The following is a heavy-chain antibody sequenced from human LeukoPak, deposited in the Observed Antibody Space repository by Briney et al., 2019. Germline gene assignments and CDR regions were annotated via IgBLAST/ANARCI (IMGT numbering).Heavy chain of an antibody. Sequence: SETLSLTCTVSGGSISNYYWNWIRQPAGKGLEWIGRIFSAGNTKYNPSLKSRVIISIDTSKNQFSLKLSSVTAADTAVYYCARGASTSPDYWGQGTLVTVSS. CDR2: IFSAGNT. CDR3: ARGASTSPDY. CDR1: GGSISNYY. J-gene: IGHJ4*02. V-gene: IGHV4-4*07.